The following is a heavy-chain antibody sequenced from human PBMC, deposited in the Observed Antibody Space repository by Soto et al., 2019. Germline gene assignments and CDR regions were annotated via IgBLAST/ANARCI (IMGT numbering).Heavy chain of an antibody. V-gene: IGHV3-48*03. CDR3: VRFGGAAAGPGDY. CDR1: EFTFSSYE. J-gene: IGHJ4*02. CDR2: ISGSGTTI. Sequence: HPGGSLRLSCVASEFTFSSYEMNWVRQAPGKGLEWVSYISGSGTTIYYTDSVKGRFTISRDNAKKSLYLQMNSLRAEDAAVYYCVRFGGAAAGPGDYWGQGTLVTLSS. D-gene: IGHD6-13*01.